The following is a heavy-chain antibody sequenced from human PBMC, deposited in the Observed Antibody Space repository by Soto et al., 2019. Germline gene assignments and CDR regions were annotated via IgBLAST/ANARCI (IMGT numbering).Heavy chain of an antibody. Sequence: PSETLSLTCTVSGGSISSGGYYWSWIRQHPGKGLEWIGYIYYSGSTYYNPSLKSRVTISVDTSKNQFSLKLSSVTAADTAVYFCVLWFGEKGVDVWGQGTTVTVSS. J-gene: IGHJ6*02. CDR2: IYYSGST. CDR3: VLWFGEKGVDV. D-gene: IGHD3-10*01. CDR1: GGSISSGGYY. V-gene: IGHV4-31*03.